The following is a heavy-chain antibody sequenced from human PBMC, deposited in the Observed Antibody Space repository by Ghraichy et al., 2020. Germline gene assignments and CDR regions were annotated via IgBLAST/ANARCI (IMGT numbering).Heavy chain of an antibody. Sequence: ASVKVSCKASGYTFTGYYMHWVRQAPGQGLEWMGWINPNSGGTNYAQKFQGWVTMTRDTSISTAYMELSRLRSDDTAVYYCARGRSWRITSFGVGRVDFDYWGQGTLVTVSS. CDR1: GYTFTGYY. J-gene: IGHJ4*02. CDR2: INPNSGGT. D-gene: IGHD3-3*01. V-gene: IGHV1-2*04. CDR3: ARGRSWRITSFGVGRVDFDY.